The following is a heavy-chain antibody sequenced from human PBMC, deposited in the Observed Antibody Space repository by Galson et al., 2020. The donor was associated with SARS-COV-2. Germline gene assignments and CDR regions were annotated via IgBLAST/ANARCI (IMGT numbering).Heavy chain of an antibody. J-gene: IGHJ4*02. CDR2: IYYSGST. Sequence: SETLSLTCTVSGGSISSGGYYWSWLRPHPGKGLAWIAYIYYSGSTYHNPSLQTRVTISVDTSKNQFSLKLSSVTAADTAVYYCARAEELLWFGELLPQSFDYWGQGTLVTVSS. CDR3: ARAEELLWFGELLPQSFDY. CDR1: GGSISSGGYY. V-gene: IGHV4-31*03. D-gene: IGHD3-10*01.